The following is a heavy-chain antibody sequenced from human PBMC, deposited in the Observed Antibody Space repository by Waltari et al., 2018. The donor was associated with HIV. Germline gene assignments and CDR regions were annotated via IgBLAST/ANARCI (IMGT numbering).Heavy chain of an antibody. J-gene: IGHJ2*01. V-gene: IGHV4-39*01. CDR1: GGSIDITSTY. D-gene: IGHD7-27*01. Sequence: QMQLQESGPGLLKPSETLSLTCHVSGGSIDITSTYWRWVRQPPGKKLEWMGSVFSSGKTYYKPSLKSRVNLSIDTSKNHFFLKLSSVTAADRAIYFCARLHSRQLNNWGSWSTGFWYFDLWGRGTLVTVSS. CDR3: ARLHSRQLNNWGSWSTGFWYFDL. CDR2: VFSSGKT.